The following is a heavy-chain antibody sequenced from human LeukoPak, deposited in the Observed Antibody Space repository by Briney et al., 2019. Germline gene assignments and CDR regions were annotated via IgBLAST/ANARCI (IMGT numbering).Heavy chain of an antibody. V-gene: IGHV5-51*01. J-gene: IGHJ5*02. D-gene: IGHD2-15*01. CDR3: ARQEYCSGGSCYTWFDP. Sequence: GESLKISFKGSGYRFSNYWIGWVRHMPGKGLEWMGVIYPGDSDIRYSPSFQGQVTISADKSISTAYLQWSSLKASDTAMYYCARQEYCSGGSCYTWFDPWGQGTLVTVSS. CDR2: IYPGDSDI. CDR1: GYRFSNYW.